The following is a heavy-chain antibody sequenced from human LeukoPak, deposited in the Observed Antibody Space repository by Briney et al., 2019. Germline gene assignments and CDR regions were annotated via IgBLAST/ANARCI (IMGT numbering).Heavy chain of an antibody. Sequence: GASVKVSCKASGYTFTSYYMHWVRQAPGQGLEWMGIINPSGGSTSYAQKFQGRATMTRDTSTSTVYMELSSLRSEDTAVYYCARDRSKSDYYYYGMDVWGQGTTVTVSS. CDR3: ARDRSKSDYYYYGMDV. CDR2: INPSGGST. V-gene: IGHV1-46*01. J-gene: IGHJ6*02. CDR1: GYTFTSYY.